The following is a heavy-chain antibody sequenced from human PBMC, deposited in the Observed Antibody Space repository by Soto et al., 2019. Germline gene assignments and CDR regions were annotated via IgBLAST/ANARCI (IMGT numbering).Heavy chain of an antibody. CDR2: IRSKAYGGTT. Sequence: GGSLRLSCTASGFTFGDYAMSWLRQDPGKGLEWVGFIRSKAYGGTTEYAASVKGRFTISRDDSKSIAYLQMNSLKTEDTAVYYCTRDLYYYDSSGYYWAGGPPYGMDVWGQGTTVTVSS. D-gene: IGHD3-22*01. CDR1: GFTFGDYA. J-gene: IGHJ6*02. V-gene: IGHV3-49*03. CDR3: TRDLYYYDSSGYYWAGGPPYGMDV.